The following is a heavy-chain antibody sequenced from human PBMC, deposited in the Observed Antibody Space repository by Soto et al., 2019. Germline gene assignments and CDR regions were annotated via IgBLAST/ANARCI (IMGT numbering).Heavy chain of an antibody. CDR2: ISYDGSNK. V-gene: IGHV3-30-3*01. CDR3: ARDLSGSGD. CDR1: GFAFSSYA. J-gene: IGHJ4*02. D-gene: IGHD3-10*01. Sequence: QVQLVESGGGVVQPGRSLRLSCAASGFAFSSYAMHWVRQAPGKGLEWVAVISYDGSNKYYADSVKGRFTISRDNSKHSLYLQMNSLRAEDTAVYYCARDLSGSGDWGQGTLVTVSS.